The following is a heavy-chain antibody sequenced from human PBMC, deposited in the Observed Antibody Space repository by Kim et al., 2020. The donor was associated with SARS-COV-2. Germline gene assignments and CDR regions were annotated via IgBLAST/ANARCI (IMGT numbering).Heavy chain of an antibody. Sequence: SETLSLTCTVSGGSISSSSYYWGWIRQPPGKGLEWIGSIYYSGSTYYNPSLKSRVTISVDTSKNQFSLKLSSVTAADTAVYYCARDGPSRAGFMDVWGQGTTVTVSS. CDR3: ARDGPSRAGFMDV. V-gene: IGHV4-39*07. D-gene: IGHD6-6*01. CDR2: IYYSGST. CDR1: GGSISSSSYY. J-gene: IGHJ6*02.